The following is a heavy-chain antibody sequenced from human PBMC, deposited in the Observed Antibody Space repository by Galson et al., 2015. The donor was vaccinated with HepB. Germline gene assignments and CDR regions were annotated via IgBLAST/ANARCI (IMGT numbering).Heavy chain of an antibody. V-gene: IGHV3-30-3*01. CDR3: ARDSIAAAINYYYYMDV. Sequence: SLRLSCAASGFDFNDSSMHWVRQSPGKGLEWVAGISFDGRNSYYADSVKGRFIISRDNAKNTLYLQMNSLRAEDTAVYYCARDSIAAAINYYYYMDVWGKGTTVTVSS. J-gene: IGHJ6*03. CDR2: ISFDGRNS. D-gene: IGHD6-13*01. CDR1: GFDFNDSS.